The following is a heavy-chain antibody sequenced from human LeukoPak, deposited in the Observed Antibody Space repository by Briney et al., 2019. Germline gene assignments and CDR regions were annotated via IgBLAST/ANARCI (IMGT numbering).Heavy chain of an antibody. D-gene: IGHD6-13*01. CDR2: ISSSSSYI. Sequence: GGSLRLSCAASGFTFSSYSMNWVRQAPGKGLEWVSSISSSSSYIYYADSVKGRFTISRDNAKNSLYLQMNSLRAEDTAVYYCARDAMMAAAGTPYFDYWGQGTLVTVSS. CDR1: GFTFSSYS. J-gene: IGHJ4*02. CDR3: ARDAMMAAAGTPYFDY. V-gene: IGHV3-21*01.